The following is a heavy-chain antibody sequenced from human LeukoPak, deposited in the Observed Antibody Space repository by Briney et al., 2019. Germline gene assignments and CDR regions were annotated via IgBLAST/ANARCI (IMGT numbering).Heavy chain of an antibody. CDR3: ARLLWFGVLLYYFDY. CDR2: IYPGDSDT. Sequence: GESLKISCKGSGYSFTSYWIGWVRQMPGKGLEWMGIIYPGDSDTRYSPSFQGQVTISADKSISTAYLQWSSLKASDTATYYCARLLWFGVLLYYFDYWGQGTLVTVSS. CDR1: GYSFTSYW. J-gene: IGHJ4*02. V-gene: IGHV5-51*01. D-gene: IGHD3-10*01.